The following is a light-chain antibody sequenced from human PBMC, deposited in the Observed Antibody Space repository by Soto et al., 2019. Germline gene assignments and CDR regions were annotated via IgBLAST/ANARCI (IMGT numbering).Light chain of an antibody. J-gene: IGKJ1*01. CDR1: RSVSYN. Sequence: EIVMTQSPSTLSVSPGERATLSCRASRSVSYNLAWYQHKPGQAPRLLIYGPSTRAGGVPARFSGGGSGTEFTLTITSLQSEDFAVYYCHQYNGWPRTFGQGTKVDIK. CDR2: GPS. V-gene: IGKV3-15*01. CDR3: HQYNGWPRT.